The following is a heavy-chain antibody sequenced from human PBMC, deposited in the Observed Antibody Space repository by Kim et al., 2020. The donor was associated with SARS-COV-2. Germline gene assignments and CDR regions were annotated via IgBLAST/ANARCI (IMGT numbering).Heavy chain of an antibody. V-gene: IGHV3-66*01. CDR3: ARYSSKQYYFDY. D-gene: IGHD1-26*01. Sequence: GGSLRLSCAASGFTVSSNYMSWVRQAPGKGLEWVSVIYSGGSTYYADSVKGRFTISRDNSKNTLYLQMNSLRAEDTAVYYCARYSSKQYYFDYWGQGTLVTVSS. CDR2: IYSGGST. J-gene: IGHJ4*02. CDR1: GFTVSSNY.